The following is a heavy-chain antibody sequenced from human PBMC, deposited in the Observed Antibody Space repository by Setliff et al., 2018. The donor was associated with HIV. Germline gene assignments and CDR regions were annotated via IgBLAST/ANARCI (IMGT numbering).Heavy chain of an antibody. V-gene: IGHV3-48*01. CDR1: GFTFSTYS. J-gene: IGHJ3*02. D-gene: IGHD5-18*01. CDR2: ISRSGDTI. Sequence: LRLSCAASGFTFSTYSMNWVRQAPGKGLEWVSYISRSGDTIDYADSVKGRFTISRDNAKNLVSLQMNSLRVEDTAVYYCARDDWTCSDGYPWALDIWGQGTMVTVSS. CDR3: ARDDWTCSDGYPWALDI.